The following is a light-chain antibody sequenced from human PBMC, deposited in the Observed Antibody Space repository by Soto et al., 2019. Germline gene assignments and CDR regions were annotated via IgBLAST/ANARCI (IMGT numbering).Light chain of an antibody. V-gene: IGLV2-8*01. CDR2: EVS. Sequence: HSALTQPPSASGSTGQTVTISCTGTSSDVGGYNYVSWYQQHPGKATKLMISEVSKRPSGVPDRFSGSKSGNTASLTVSRLQSEDDADYYCSSFAGNNHVVVGGGTKFTVL. J-gene: IGLJ2*01. CDR3: SSFAGNNHVV. CDR1: SSDVGGYNY.